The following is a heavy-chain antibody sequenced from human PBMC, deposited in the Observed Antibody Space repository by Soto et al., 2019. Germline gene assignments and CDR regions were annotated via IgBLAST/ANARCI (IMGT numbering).Heavy chain of an antibody. J-gene: IGHJ4*02. D-gene: IGHD4-17*01. CDR2: IYYSGST. Sequence: QVQLQESGPGLVKPSQTLSLTCTVSGGSISSGGDYWSWIRQHPGKGLEWIGYIYYSGSTYYNPSLKSRVTRAVDPSKNHFPLKLISVTAADTAVYDCARDTMDYGGKPYFDYWGQGTLVTVSS. V-gene: IGHV4-31*03. CDR3: ARDTMDYGGKPYFDY. CDR1: GGSISSGGDY.